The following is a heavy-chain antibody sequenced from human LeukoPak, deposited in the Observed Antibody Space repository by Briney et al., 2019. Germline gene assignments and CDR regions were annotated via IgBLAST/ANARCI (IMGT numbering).Heavy chain of an antibody. V-gene: IGHV1-69*06. CDR1: GGTFSSYA. Sequence: SVKVSCKASGGTFSSYAISWVRQAPGQGLEWMGGIIPIFGTANYAQKFQGRVTITADKSTSTAYMELSSLRSEDTAVYYCASRYYYGSGPTKYYFDYWGQGTLVTVSS. J-gene: IGHJ4*02. CDR3: ASRYYYGSGPTKYYFDY. CDR2: IIPIFGTA. D-gene: IGHD3-10*01.